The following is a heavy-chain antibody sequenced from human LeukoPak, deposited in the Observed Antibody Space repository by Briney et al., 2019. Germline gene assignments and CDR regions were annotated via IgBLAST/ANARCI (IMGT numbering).Heavy chain of an antibody. CDR2: ISAYNGNT. J-gene: IGHJ4*02. Sequence: ASVKVSCKASGYTFTTYGISWVRQAPGQGLEWMGWISAYNGNTNYAQKLQGRVTMTTDTSTSIAYMEPRSLRSDDTAVYYCARWSHDYGDYKGGDYWGQGTLVTVSS. D-gene: IGHD4-17*01. CDR3: ARWSHDYGDYKGGDY. V-gene: IGHV1-18*01. CDR1: GYTFTTYG.